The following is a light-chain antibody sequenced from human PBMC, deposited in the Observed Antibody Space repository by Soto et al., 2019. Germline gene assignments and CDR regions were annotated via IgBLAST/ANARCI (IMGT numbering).Light chain of an antibody. CDR2: EVS. CDR3: CSYAGSSFVV. CDR1: SSDVGCYNL. J-gene: IGLJ2*01. V-gene: IGLV2-23*02. Sequence: QSALTQPASVSGSPGQSITISCTGTSSDVGCYNLVSWYQQHPGKAPKLMIYEVSKRPSGVSNRFSGSKSGNTASLTISGLQAEDEADYYCCSYAGSSFVVFGGGTKLTVL.